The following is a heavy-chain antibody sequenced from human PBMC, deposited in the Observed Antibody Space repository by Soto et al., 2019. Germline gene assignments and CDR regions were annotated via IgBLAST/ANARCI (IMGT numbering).Heavy chain of an antibody. D-gene: IGHD6-19*01. Sequence: LRLSCAASGFPFAHYAMMWARQDPGRGLEWVPKIAGPTTNTLYIGSVNGRFFIPRDNTNNRVYLQMNGLRAEDTAVYYCVTWLSAHFDYWGRGTLVTVSS. CDR1: GFPFAHYA. J-gene: IGHJ4*02. CDR2: IAGPTTNT. V-gene: IGHV3-23*01. CDR3: VTWLSAHFDY.